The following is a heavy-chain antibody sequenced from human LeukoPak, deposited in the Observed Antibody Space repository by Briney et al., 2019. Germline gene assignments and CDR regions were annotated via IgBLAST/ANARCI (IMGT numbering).Heavy chain of an antibody. V-gene: IGHV1-69*04. D-gene: IGHD6-13*01. CDR1: GGTFSSYA. J-gene: IGHJ4*02. CDR2: VIPILGIA. CDR3: ARGGPYSSSWLDY. Sequence: ASVKVSCKASGGTFSSYAISWVRQAPGQGLEWMGRVIPILGIANYAQKFQGRVTITADKSTSTAYMELSSLRSEDTAVYYCARGGPYSSSWLDYWGQGTLVTVSS.